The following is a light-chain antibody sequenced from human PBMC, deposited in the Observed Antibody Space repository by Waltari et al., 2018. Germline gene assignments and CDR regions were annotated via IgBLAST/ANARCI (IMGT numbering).Light chain of an antibody. V-gene: IGKV1-9*01. CDR2: AAS. CDR1: QVISTH. CDR3: LHLSNFPLS. Sequence: DIQLTQSPSLLSASVRDRVTITCRANQVISTHLAWYPQKPGKAPKLLIYAASTLQSAIPSRFSGSGSGTEFTLTIDSLQPEDFATYYCLHLSNFPLSFGGGTKVELK. J-gene: IGKJ4*01.